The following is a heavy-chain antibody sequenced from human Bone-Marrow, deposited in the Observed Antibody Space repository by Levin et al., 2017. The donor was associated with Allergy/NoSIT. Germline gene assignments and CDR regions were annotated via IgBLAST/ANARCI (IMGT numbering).Heavy chain of an antibody. CDR3: AKGLGYCSGGSCYLAAFDI. Sequence: PGGSLRLSCGGSGFTFSSSGMSWVRQAPGKGLEWVSGISGSGGSTYYADPVKGRFTISRDNSESTLYLQMNSLRAEDTAIYYCAKGLGYCSGGSCYLAAFDIWGQGTMVTVSS. CDR2: ISGSGGST. J-gene: IGHJ3*02. D-gene: IGHD2-15*01. CDR1: GFTFSSSG. V-gene: IGHV3-23*01.